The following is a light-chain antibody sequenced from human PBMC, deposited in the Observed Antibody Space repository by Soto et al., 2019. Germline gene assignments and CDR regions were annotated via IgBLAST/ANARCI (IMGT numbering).Light chain of an antibody. V-gene: IGLV3-21*04. J-gene: IGLJ2*01. CDR3: KVCDSSSDHVV. Sequence: SYELTQPPSVSVAPGKTARITCGGNNIGSQSVHWYQQKPGQAPVLVIYYDSDRPSGIPERFSGSNSGNTATLTISRVEAGDEADYYCKVCDSSSDHVVFGGGTKLNVL. CDR2: YDS. CDR1: NIGSQS.